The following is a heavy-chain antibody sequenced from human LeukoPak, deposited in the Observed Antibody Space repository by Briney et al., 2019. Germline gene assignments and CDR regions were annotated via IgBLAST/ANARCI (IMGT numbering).Heavy chain of an antibody. V-gene: IGHV1-58*02. J-gene: IGHJ5*02. Sequence: SVKVSCKASVFTLTSSAMQWVRQARGQRREWIGWIVVCSGNTNYAQKFQERVTITRDMSTSTAYMELSSLRSQDTAVYYCAADPLGGRDFWSGLDPWGQGDLVTVSS. CDR2: IVVCSGNT. D-gene: IGHD3-3*01. CDR1: VFTLTSSA. CDR3: AADPLGGRDFWSGLDP.